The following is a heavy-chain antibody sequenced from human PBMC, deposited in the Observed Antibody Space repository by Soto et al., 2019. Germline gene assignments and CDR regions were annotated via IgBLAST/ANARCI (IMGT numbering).Heavy chain of an antibody. CDR1: GGSISGHY. CDR2: IYYSGST. Sequence: QVQLQESGPGLVKPSETLSLTRSVSGGSISGHYWGWVRQTPGKGLEWIGYIYYSGSTNYNPSLKSRVTISVDTSKNQFSLRLTSVTAADTAVYYCARGPYYDLIWNYYYMDVWGKGTTVTVSS. D-gene: IGHD3-16*01. V-gene: IGHV4-59*08. CDR3: ARGPYYDLIWNYYYMDV. J-gene: IGHJ6*03.